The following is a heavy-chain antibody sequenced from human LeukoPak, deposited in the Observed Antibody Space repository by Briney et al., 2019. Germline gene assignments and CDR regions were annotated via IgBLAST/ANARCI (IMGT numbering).Heavy chain of an antibody. J-gene: IGHJ6*02. V-gene: IGHV4-30-2*01. Sequence: KPSQTLSLTCAVSGGSISSGGYSWNAIRQPPEKGLEWIGYIYHSGSTYYNPSLKSRVTISVDRSKNQFSLKLSSVTAADTAVYYCARGGARGYYGSGSLGSYYYYGMDVWGQGTTVTVSS. CDR3: ARGGARGYYGSGSLGSYYYYGMDV. CDR2: IYHSGST. D-gene: IGHD3-10*01. CDR1: GGSISSGGYS.